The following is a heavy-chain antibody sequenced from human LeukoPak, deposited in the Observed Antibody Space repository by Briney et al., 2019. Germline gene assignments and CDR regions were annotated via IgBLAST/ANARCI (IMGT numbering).Heavy chain of an antibody. CDR1: GFTFSSYG. Sequence: PGRSLRLSCAASGFTFSSYGMHWVRQAPGKGLEWVAVMWYDGSNKYYADSVKGRFTIPRDNSKNTLYLQMNSLRAEDTAVYYCARDGRNYYDSRGYPDYWGQGTLVTVSS. CDR3: ARDGRNYYDSRGYPDY. D-gene: IGHD3-22*01. CDR2: MWYDGSNK. J-gene: IGHJ4*02. V-gene: IGHV3-33*01.